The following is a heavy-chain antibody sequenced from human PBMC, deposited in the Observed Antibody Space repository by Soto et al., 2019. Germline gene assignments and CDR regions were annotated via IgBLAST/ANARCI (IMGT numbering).Heavy chain of an antibody. V-gene: IGHV3-20*04. CDR1: GFIFDDYA. J-gene: IGHJ4*02. Sequence: PGGSLRLSCAASGFIFDDYAMSWVRQAPGKGLEWVSSILWIGDRITYADSVKVRFTISRDNAKSSLYLQMNSLRGEDTAFYYCAREDDYGNVNYWGQGTLVTVSS. CDR3: AREDDYGNVNY. D-gene: IGHD3-16*01. CDR2: ILWIGDRI.